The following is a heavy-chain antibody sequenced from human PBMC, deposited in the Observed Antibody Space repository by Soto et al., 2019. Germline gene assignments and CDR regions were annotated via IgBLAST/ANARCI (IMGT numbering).Heavy chain of an antibody. Sequence: GASVKVSCKASGYTFTSYGISWVRQAPGQGLEWMGWISAYNGNTNYAQKLQGRVTMTTNTSTSTAYMELSSLRSEDTAVYYCARRIVATETFDYWGQGTLVTVSS. V-gene: IGHV1-18*01. CDR1: GYTFTSYG. J-gene: IGHJ4*02. D-gene: IGHD5-12*01. CDR2: ISAYNGNT. CDR3: ARRIVATETFDY.